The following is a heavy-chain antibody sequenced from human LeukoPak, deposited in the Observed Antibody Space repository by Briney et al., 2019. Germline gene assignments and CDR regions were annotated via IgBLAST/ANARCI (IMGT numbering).Heavy chain of an antibody. V-gene: IGHV3-23*01. D-gene: IGHD1-14*01. CDR2: ISGSGGST. Sequence: GGSLRLSCAASGFTFGSYAVSWVRQAPGKRLEWVSAISGSGGSTYYADSVEGRFTISRDISKNTLYLQMNSLRAEDTAVYYCAKVMAEHYYYYMDVWGKGTTVTVSS. CDR1: GFTFGSYA. J-gene: IGHJ6*03. CDR3: AKVMAEHYYYYMDV.